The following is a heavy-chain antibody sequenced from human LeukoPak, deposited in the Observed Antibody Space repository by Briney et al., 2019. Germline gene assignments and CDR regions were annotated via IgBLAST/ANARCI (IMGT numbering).Heavy chain of an antibody. CDR3: ARDLTTVTKGFDL. Sequence: PSETLSLTCYISGGSITTHYWTWIRQPPGKGLEWIGYVLYSGITNYNPSLRGRITISVDTSQNQFSLSLRSVTAADTAVYYCARDLTTVTKGFDLWGQGTMVTVSS. CDR1: GGSITTHY. J-gene: IGHJ3*01. CDR2: VLYSGIT. V-gene: IGHV4-59*11. D-gene: IGHD4-17*01.